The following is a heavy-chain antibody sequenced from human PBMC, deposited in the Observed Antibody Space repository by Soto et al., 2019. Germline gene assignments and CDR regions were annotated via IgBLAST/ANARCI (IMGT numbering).Heavy chain of an antibody. Sequence: QITLKESGPTVVKPTETLTLTCTFSGFSLTTSGVGVGWVRQSPGKAPEWLALIYWDDDKRYSTSLKSRLTITKDTSKNQVVLTMANVDPADTATYYCAHRVLLTVFGLVTTTAIDFDFWGQGTPVVVSS. V-gene: IGHV2-5*02. CDR2: IYWDDDK. D-gene: IGHD3-3*01. J-gene: IGHJ4*02. CDR3: AHRVLLTVFGLVTTTAIDFDF. CDR1: GFSLTTSGVG.